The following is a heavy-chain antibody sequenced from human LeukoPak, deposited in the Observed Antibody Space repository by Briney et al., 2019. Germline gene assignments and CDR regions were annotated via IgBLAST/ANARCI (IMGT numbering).Heavy chain of an antibody. CDR1: GFPFSGYG. CDR2: ISNDVTST. J-gene: IGHJ4*02. Sequence: GGSLRLSCVASGFPFSGYGMSWVRQTPGKGLEWVSTISNDVTSTYYADSVKGRFTISRDNSKNMLYLQMNSLRVEETALYYCAKGVYSHGLIDNWGQGTLVTVSS. CDR3: AKGVYSHGLIDN. V-gene: IGHV3-23*01. D-gene: IGHD3-22*01.